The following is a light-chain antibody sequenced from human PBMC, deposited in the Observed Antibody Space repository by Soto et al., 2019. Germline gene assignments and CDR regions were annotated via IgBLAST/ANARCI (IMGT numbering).Light chain of an antibody. J-gene: IGKJ1*01. CDR1: QSISSW. V-gene: IGKV1-5*01. CDR3: QRYNGNRP. Sequence: DIQMTQSPSTLSASVGDRVTITCRASQSISSWLAWYQQKPGKAPKLLIYDASSLESGVPSRFSGSGSGTESPLPISTLKPDNFATYYSQRYNGNRPSGQGTKVEI. CDR2: DAS.